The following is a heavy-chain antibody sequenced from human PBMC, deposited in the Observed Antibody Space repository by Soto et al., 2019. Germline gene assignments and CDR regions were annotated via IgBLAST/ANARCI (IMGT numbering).Heavy chain of an antibody. CDR1: GGSISSGGYS. CDR2: IYYSGST. J-gene: IGHJ2*01. V-gene: IGHV4-61*08. CDR3: ARDALRWPNGGYFDL. D-gene: IGHD4-17*01. Sequence: SETLSLTCAVSGGSISSGGYSWSWIRQPPGKGLEWIGYIYYSGSTNYNPSLKSRVTISVDTSKNQFSLKLSSVTAADTAVYYCARDALRWPNGGYFDLWGRGTLVTVSS.